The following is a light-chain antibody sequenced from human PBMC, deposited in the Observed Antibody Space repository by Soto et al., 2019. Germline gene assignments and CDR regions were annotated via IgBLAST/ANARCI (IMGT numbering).Light chain of an antibody. CDR3: MQATQFPYT. Sequence: DIVMTQTPLSSPVTLGQPASISCRSSQGLVRSDGNTYLSWLQQRPGQPPRLLIYEISNRFSGVPERFSASGAGTDFTLKISRVEAEDVGIYYCMQATQFPYTFGQGTKLEIK. CDR1: QGLVRSDGNTY. V-gene: IGKV2-24*01. J-gene: IGKJ2*01. CDR2: EIS.